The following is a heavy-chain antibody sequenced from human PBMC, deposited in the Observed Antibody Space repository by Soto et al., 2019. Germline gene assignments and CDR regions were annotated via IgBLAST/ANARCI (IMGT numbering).Heavy chain of an antibody. CDR1: GYTFTGYY. J-gene: IGHJ6*02. CDR2: INPNSGGT. D-gene: IGHD2-2*01. Sequence: ASVKVSCKASGYTFTGYYMHWVRQAPGQGLEWMGWINPNSGGTNYAQKFQGWVTMTRDTSISTAYMELSRLRSDDTAVYYCARMRDPIVVVPAANYYYYYGMDVWGQGTTVTVSS. CDR3: ARMRDPIVVVPAANYYYYYGMDV. V-gene: IGHV1-2*04.